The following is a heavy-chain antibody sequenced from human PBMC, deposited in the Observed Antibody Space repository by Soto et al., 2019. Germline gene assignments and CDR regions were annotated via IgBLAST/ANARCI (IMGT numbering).Heavy chain of an antibody. D-gene: IGHD2-8*02. CDR2: IKRKTDGGTT. CDR1: GFTVSNAY. Sequence: EVQLVESGGGWVNPGGSLRLACAASGFTVSNAYINWIRQAPGKGLEWVGRIKRKTDGGTTDYAAPVKGRFTISRDDSKNTLYLQMNSLRTEDTAMYYCKWWGRPVDYWGQGTLVTVSS. V-gene: IGHV3-15*07. CDR3: KWWGRPVDY. J-gene: IGHJ4*02.